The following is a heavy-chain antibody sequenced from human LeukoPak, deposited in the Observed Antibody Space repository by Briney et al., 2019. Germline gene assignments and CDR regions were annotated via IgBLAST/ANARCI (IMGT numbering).Heavy chain of an antibody. CDR1: GFSFSASW. CDR2: IKHDGSGK. J-gene: IGHJ4*02. CDR3: ARDSPEVGIDY. D-gene: IGHD1-26*01. V-gene: IGHV3-7*03. Sequence: GGSLRLSCVASGFSFSASWVSWVRQSPEKGLEWVANIKHDGSGKYYLDSVKGRFTISRDNAKNSLYLEMNSLRVEDTARYYCARDSPEVGIDYWGQGTLVSVSS.